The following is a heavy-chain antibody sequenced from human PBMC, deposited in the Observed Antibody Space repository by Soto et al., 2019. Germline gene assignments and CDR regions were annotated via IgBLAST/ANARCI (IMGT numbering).Heavy chain of an antibody. CDR3: ARGLITLDV. CDR1: GSGLDDDA. CDR2: IRSKTYGGTA. Sequence: GGSLRLSCTASGSGLDDDAVNWFRQPPGRGLEWVGFIRSKTYGGTAQYAASVKGRFAISRDDSKSVAFLQMSSLRTQDTATYYCARGLITLDVWGKGTTVTVSS. D-gene: IGHD3-16*01. V-gene: IGHV3-49*03. J-gene: IGHJ6*04.